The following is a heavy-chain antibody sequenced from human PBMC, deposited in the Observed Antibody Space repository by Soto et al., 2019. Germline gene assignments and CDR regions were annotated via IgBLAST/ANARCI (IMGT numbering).Heavy chain of an antibody. CDR1: GFTFSSYW. CDR2: INSDGSST. J-gene: IGHJ6*02. Sequence: GGSLRLSCAASGFTFSSYWMHWVRQAPGKGLVWVSRINSDGSSTSYADSVKGRFTISRDNAKNTLYLQMNSLRAEDTAVYYCARVRYSSGWYTPLYYYYGMDVWGQGTTVTVSS. V-gene: IGHV3-74*01. CDR3: ARVRYSSGWYTPLYYYYGMDV. D-gene: IGHD6-19*01.